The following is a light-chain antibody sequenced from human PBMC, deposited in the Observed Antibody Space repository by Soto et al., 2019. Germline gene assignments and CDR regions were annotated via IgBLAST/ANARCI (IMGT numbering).Light chain of an antibody. CDR3: SSYTSSTTVV. Sequence: QSVLTQPASVSGSPGQSITISCTGTSSDVGGSNSVSWYQQHPGKAPKLMIYDVTNRPSWVSTRFSGSKSGNTASLTISGLQAEDAADYYCSSYTSSTTVVFGGGTQLTVL. V-gene: IGLV2-14*03. J-gene: IGLJ2*01. CDR1: SSDVGGSNS. CDR2: DVT.